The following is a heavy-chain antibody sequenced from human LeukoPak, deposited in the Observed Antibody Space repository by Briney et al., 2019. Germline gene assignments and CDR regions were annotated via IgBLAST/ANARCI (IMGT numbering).Heavy chain of an antibody. V-gene: IGHV4-39*07. CDR1: SGSVSNSHYY. CDR3: ARDLSFDWFPYYFDY. CDR2: IFYSGNA. D-gene: IGHD3-9*01. Sequence: SETLSLTCTVSSGSVSNSHYYWAWVRQPPGKGLEWLGSIFYSGNAHYNPSLKSPVTISIDTSKNQFSLKVSSVTAADTAIYYCARDLSFDWFPYYFDYWGQGILVTVSS. J-gene: IGHJ4*02.